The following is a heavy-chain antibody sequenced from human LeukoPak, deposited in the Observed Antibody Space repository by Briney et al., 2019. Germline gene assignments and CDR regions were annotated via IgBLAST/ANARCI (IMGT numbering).Heavy chain of an antibody. V-gene: IGHV3-30*18. CDR1: GFIFSNYG. Sequence: GRSLRLSCAASGFIFSNYGMHWVRQAPGKGLGWVAVISYDGSNKYCADSVEGRFTISRDNSKNTLYLQMNSLRAEDTAAYYCAKDRGRGYYYGSGSNAFDIWGQGTMVTVSS. D-gene: IGHD3-10*01. CDR3: AKDRGRGYYYGSGSNAFDI. CDR2: ISYDGSNK. J-gene: IGHJ3*02.